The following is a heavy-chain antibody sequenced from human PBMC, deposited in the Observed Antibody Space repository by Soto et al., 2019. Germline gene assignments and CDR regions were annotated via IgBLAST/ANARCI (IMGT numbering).Heavy chain of an antibody. CDR1: GFTFSSYG. J-gene: IGHJ6*02. D-gene: IGHD2-2*01. V-gene: IGHV3-30*18. CDR2: ISYDGSNK. CDR3: AKEVVPAASGYYYGMDV. Sequence: PGGSLRLSCAASGFTFSSYGMHWVRQAPGKGLEWVAVISYDGSNKYYADSVKGRFTISRDNSKNTLYLQMNSLRAEDTAVYYCAKEVVPAASGYYYGMDVWGQGTTVTVSS.